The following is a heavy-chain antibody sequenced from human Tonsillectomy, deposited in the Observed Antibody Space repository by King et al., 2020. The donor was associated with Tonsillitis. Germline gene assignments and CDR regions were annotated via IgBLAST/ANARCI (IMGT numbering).Heavy chain of an antibody. CDR2: IYHSGRT. V-gene: IGHV4-31*03. CDR1: GGSISSGGYY. J-gene: IGHJ4*02. CDR3: ARAGYSSGWYHDY. D-gene: IGHD6-19*01. Sequence: VQLQESGPGLVKPSQTLSLTCTVSGGSISSGGYYWSWIRQHPGKGLEWIGYIYHSGRTYYNPSLQSRVTISVDTSKSQVSLKLSSVTAADTAVYYCARAGYSSGWYHDYWGQGTLVTVSS.